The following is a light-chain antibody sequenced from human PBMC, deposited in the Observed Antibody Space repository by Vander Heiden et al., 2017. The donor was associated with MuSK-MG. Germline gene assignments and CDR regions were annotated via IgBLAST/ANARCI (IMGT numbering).Light chain of an antibody. CDR2: AAT. CDR3: QQYSSAPRT. J-gene: IGKJ1*01. CDR1: QGIVTY. V-gene: IGKV1-27*01. Sequence: DIKLTQSPSSLSASVGDKVTITCRASQGIVTYVAWYQQKPGKAPNLLIYAATILQSGVPSRFSGSGSGTDFTLTISGLQPEDIGTYYCQQYSSAPRTFGQGTKVEIK.